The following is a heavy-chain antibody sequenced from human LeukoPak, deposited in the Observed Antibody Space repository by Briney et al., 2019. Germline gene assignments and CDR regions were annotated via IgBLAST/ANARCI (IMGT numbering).Heavy chain of an antibody. V-gene: IGHV4-38-2*02. Sequence: PSETLSLTCTVSGYSISSGYYWGWIRQPPGKGLEWIGSIYHSGSTYYNPSLKSRVTISIDTSKNQFSLKLSSVTAADTAVYYCARDGRGYFYAVYWGQGALVTVSS. CDR3: ARDGRGYFYAVY. CDR2: IYHSGST. J-gene: IGHJ4*02. CDR1: GYSISSGYY. D-gene: IGHD3-22*01.